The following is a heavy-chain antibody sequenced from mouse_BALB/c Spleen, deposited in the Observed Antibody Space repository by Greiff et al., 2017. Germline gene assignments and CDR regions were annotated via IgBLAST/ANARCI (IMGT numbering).Heavy chain of an antibody. D-gene: IGHD1-1*01. CDR1: GDSITSGY. CDR3: ARATTVVAPFDY. J-gene: IGHJ2*01. CDR2: ISYSGST. V-gene: IGHV3-8*02. Sequence: EVKLVESGPSLVKPSQTLSLTCSVTGDSITSGYWNWIRKFPGNKLEYMGYISYSGSTYYNPSLKSRISITRDTSKNQYYLQLNSVTTEDTATYYCARATTVVAPFDYWGQGTTLTVSS.